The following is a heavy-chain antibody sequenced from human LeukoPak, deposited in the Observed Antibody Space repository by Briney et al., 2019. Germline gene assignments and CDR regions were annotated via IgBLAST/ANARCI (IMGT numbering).Heavy chain of an antibody. D-gene: IGHD2-21*02. J-gene: IGHJ4*02. CDR1: GFTFSSYA. CDR2: ISGSGGST. V-gene: IGHV3-23*01. CDR3: AKVGSRMVTDDY. Sequence: TGGSLRLSCAASGFTFSSYAMSWVRQAPGKGLEWVSAISGSGGSTYYAASVNGLSTISRDTSNNPHYLQMNRLRAEDTAVYYWAKVGSRMVTDDYWGQGTLVTVSS.